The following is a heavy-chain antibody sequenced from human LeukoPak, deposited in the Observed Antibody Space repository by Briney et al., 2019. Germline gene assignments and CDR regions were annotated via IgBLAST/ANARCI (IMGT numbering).Heavy chain of an antibody. CDR2: IYTSGST. CDR3: AREPQVRYYYYYYMDV. D-gene: IGHD4/OR15-4a*01. Sequence: PSETLSLTCTVSGGSISSYYWSWIRQPAGKGLEWIGRIYTSGSTNYNPSLKSRVTISVDKSKNQFSLKLSSVTAADTAVYYCAREPQVRYYYYYYMDVWGKGTTVTVSS. J-gene: IGHJ6*03. V-gene: IGHV4-4*07. CDR1: GGSISSYY.